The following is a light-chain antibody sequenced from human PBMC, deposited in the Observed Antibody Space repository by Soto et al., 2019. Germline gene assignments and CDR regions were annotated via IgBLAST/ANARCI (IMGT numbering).Light chain of an antibody. CDR2: AAS. CDR1: QSISIY. Sequence: DIQMTQSPSSLSASVGDRVTITCRASQSISIYLNWYQQKPGKAPNLLIYAASSLQSGVPSRFSGSGSGTDFTLTISSLQPEDFATYYCPQSFSTPRTFGQGTMV. CDR3: PQSFSTPRT. V-gene: IGKV1-39*01. J-gene: IGKJ1*01.